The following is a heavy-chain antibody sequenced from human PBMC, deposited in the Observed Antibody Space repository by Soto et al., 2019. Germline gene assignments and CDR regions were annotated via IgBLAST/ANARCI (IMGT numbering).Heavy chain of an antibody. CDR1: VCTFSSSP. CDR3: ARDQTPYGDDPYYYGMDV. J-gene: IGHJ6*02. Sequence: GRSMRHSSGVSVCTFSSSPMHSVRQAPGKGLEWVSVISYDGSKKYYADSVKGRFTISRDNSKNTLYLQMNSLRAEDTAVYYCARDQTPYGDDPYYYGMDVWGQGPTVTAP. V-gene: IGHV3-30-3*01. CDR2: ISYDGSKK. D-gene: IGHD4-17*01.